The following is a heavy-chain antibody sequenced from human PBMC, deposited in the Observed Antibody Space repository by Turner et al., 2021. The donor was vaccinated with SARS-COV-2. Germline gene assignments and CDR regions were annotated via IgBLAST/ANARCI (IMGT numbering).Heavy chain of an antibody. V-gene: IGHV4-39*01. J-gene: IGHJ4*02. D-gene: IGHD5-18*01. CDR3: ATREYSSGYFDY. Sequence: QLQLQESGPGLVKPSETLSHTCTVSDGSISSNIYYWSWIRQSPGKGLEWIGSIYYSGDTFYNPSLKSRVTISMDTSKNQFSLRLTSVTAADTAVYYCATREYSSGYFDYWGQGTLVTVSS. CDR1: DGSISSNIYY. CDR2: IYYSGDT.